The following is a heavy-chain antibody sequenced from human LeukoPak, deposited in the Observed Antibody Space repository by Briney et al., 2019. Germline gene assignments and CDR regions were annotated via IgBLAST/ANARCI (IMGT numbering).Heavy chain of an antibody. D-gene: IGHD2-21*01. V-gene: IGHV1-2*02. CDR1: GYTFTGYY. CDR2: INPNSGGT. Sequence: ASVKVSYKASGYTFTGYYMHWVRQAPGQGLEWMGWINPNSGGTNFAQKFQGRVTMTRDTSISTAYMELSRLRSDDTAVYYCAREYYGRAFDPWGQGTLVTVSS. CDR3: AREYYGRAFDP. J-gene: IGHJ5*02.